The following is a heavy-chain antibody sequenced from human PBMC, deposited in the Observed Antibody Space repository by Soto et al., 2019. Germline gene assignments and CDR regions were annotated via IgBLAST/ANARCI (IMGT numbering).Heavy chain of an antibody. V-gene: IGHV1-46*02. D-gene: IGHD3-3*01. CDR2: IKPSGGRT. J-gene: IGHJ4*02. CDR1: GYTFNNYY. CDR3: VRGLSYYDFWSGYSPGFVE. Sequence: ASVKVSCKASGYTFNNYYFHWVRQAPGQGLEWMGIIKPSGGRTSYAQKFQGRVTMTWDTSTSTGYMELSSLRSEDTAVYYCVRGLSYYDFWSGYSPGFVEWGEGNLVTVCS.